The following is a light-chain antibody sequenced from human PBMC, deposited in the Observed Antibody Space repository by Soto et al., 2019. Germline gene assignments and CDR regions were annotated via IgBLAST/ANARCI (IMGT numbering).Light chain of an antibody. Sequence: VIWMTQSPSLLSASTGDRVTISCRVSQGISSYLAWYQQKPGKAPELLIYAASTLQSGVPSRFSGSGSGTDFTLTISCLQSEDFATYYCQQYYSFPRLTFGGGTKVEIK. CDR3: QQYYSFPRLT. CDR2: AAS. CDR1: QGISSY. V-gene: IGKV1D-8*03. J-gene: IGKJ4*01.